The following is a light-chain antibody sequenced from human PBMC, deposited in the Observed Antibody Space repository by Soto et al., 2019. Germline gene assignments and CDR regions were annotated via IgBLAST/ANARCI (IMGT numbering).Light chain of an antibody. CDR3: SSYAASNNFYFE. V-gene: IGLV2-8*01. CDR1: SSDVGGYNY. Sequence: QSALTQHPSASGSPGQSVTISCTGTSSDVGGYNYVSWYQQYPGRAPKLMIYEVTKRPSGVPDRFSGSKSGNTASLTVSGLQAEDEADYYCSSYAASNNFYFEFGGGTKVTVL. J-gene: IGLJ3*02. CDR2: EVT.